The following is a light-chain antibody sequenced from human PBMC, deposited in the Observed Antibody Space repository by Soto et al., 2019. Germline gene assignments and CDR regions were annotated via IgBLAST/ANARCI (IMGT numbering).Light chain of an antibody. J-gene: IGLJ2*01. Sequence: QSALTQPPSASGSPGQSITITCTGTSSDVGGYAYVSWYQQYPGKAPKLVISEVSNRPSGISHRFSGSRSGNTASLTISGLQAEDEADYYCSSYTDNTTPAFGGGTKLTVL. CDR1: SSDVGGYAY. V-gene: IGLV2-14*01. CDR2: EVS. CDR3: SSYTDNTTPA.